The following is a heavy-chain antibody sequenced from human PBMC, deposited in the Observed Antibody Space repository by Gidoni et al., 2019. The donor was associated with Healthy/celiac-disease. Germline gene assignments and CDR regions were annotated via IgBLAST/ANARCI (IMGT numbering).Heavy chain of an antibody. J-gene: IGHJ4*02. CDR3: ARERGAPFDY. V-gene: IGHV3-21*01. CDR1: GLTFSSYS. Sequence: EVQLVESGGGLVKPGGTLRISWAASGLTFSSYSMNWVRQAPGKGLEWVSSISSSSSYIYYADSVKGRFTISRDNAKNSLYLQMNSLRAEDTAVYYCARERGAPFDYWGQGTLVTVSS. D-gene: IGHD3-10*01. CDR2: ISSSSSYI.